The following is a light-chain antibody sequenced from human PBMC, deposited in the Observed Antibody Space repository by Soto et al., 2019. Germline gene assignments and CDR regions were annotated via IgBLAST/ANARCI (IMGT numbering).Light chain of an antibody. CDR2: AAS. CDR1: QSISNH. V-gene: IGKV1-39*01. Sequence: DVQMTQSPSSLSASVEDRVIITCRASQSISNHLNWYQQKPGKAPKLLIFAASSLQSGVPSRFSGSRSGPDFTLTISSLQPEVFATYYCQQTYIIPPTFGYGTKVDI. CDR3: QQTYIIPPT. J-gene: IGKJ1*01.